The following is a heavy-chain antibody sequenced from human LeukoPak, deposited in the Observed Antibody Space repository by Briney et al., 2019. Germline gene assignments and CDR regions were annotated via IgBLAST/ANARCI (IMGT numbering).Heavy chain of an antibody. CDR3: ARMSDYGDFDY. Sequence: GGSLRLSCAASGFTFSSSAMSWVRQAPGKGLEWVSTISGSDSSTYYADSVKGRFTISRDNSKNTLCLQMNSLRAEDTAVYYCARMSDYGDFDYWGQGTLVTVSS. J-gene: IGHJ4*02. V-gene: IGHV3-23*01. D-gene: IGHD4/OR15-4a*01. CDR2: ISGSDSST. CDR1: GFTFSSSA.